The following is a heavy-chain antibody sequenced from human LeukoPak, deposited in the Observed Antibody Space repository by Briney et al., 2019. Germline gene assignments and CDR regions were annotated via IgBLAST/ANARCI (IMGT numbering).Heavy chain of an antibody. Sequence: PGGSLRLSCTAYGFTFSTYAMGWARQAPGKGLEWVSGIGSNGVDTYYADSAKGRFTISRDNSKNTVYLQMNSLRAEDTALYYCVKAYTTSGTYSEPWGQGTLVTVSS. CDR3: VKAYTTSGTYSEP. V-gene: IGHV3-23*01. CDR1: GFTFSTYA. D-gene: IGHD1-26*01. J-gene: IGHJ4*02. CDR2: IGSNGVDT.